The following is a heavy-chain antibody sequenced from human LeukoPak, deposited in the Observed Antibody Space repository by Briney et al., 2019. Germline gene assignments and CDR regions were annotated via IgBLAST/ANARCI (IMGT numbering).Heavy chain of an antibody. Sequence: GASVKVSCKASGHTFTSYYMHWVRQAPGQGLEWMGIINPSGGSTSYAQKFQGRVTMTRDTSTSTVYMELSSLRSEDTAVYYCARDPGPTTVATDAWGQGTLVTVSS. V-gene: IGHV1-46*01. J-gene: IGHJ5*02. CDR1: GHTFTSYY. CDR2: INPSGGST. CDR3: ARDPGPTTVATDA. D-gene: IGHD4-17*01.